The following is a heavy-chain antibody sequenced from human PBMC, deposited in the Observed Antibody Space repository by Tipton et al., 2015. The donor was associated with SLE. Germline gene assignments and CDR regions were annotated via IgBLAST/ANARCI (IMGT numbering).Heavy chain of an antibody. J-gene: IGHJ3*02. Sequence: SLRLSCAASGFTFSTYAMHWVRQAPGMGLEWVAFIRYDGSNRYHADSVKGRFTISRDNSKNMLFLQMDSLRAEDTAVYYCAKDGLAVAGTNRMDIWGQGTMVTVSS. CDR2: IRYDGSNR. V-gene: IGHV3-30*02. CDR1: GFTFSTYA. CDR3: AKDGLAVAGTNRMDI. D-gene: IGHD6-19*01.